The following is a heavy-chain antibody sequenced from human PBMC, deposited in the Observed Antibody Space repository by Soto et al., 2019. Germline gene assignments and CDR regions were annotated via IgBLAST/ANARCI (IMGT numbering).Heavy chain of an antibody. V-gene: IGHV4-59*08. Sequence: PSETLSVTCTVSGGSISSYYWSWIRQPPGKGLEWIGYIYYSGSTSYNPSLRSRVTISVDTSKNQFSLKLSSVTAADTAVYYCARQAPHSSGWFWFDPWGQGTLVTVSS. CDR1: GGSISSYY. CDR3: ARQAPHSSGWFWFDP. D-gene: IGHD6-19*01. J-gene: IGHJ5*02. CDR2: IYYSGST.